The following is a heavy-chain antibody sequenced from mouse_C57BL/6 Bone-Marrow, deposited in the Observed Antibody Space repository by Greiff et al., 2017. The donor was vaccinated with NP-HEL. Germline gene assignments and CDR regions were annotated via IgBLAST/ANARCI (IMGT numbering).Heavy chain of an antibody. CDR3: ARGVVATPYYFDY. CDR1: GYTFTDYY. J-gene: IGHJ2*01. D-gene: IGHD1-1*01. Sequence: QVQLQQSGAELVRPGASVKLSCKASGYTFTDYYINWVKQRPGQGLEWIARIYPGSGNTYYNEKFKGKATLTAEKSSSTAYMQLSSLTSEDSAVYFCARGVVATPYYFDYGGQGTTLTVSS. V-gene: IGHV1-76*01. CDR2: IYPGSGNT.